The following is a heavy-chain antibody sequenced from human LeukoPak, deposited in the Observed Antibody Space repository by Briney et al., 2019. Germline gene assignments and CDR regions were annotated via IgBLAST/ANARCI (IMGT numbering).Heavy chain of an antibody. D-gene: IGHD2-15*01. V-gene: IGHV4-34*01. CDR3: ARGLYSGGSCYFDY. J-gene: IGHJ4*02. CDR2: ISHSGST. CDR1: GGSFSGYY. Sequence: SETLSLTCAVYGGSFSGYYWSWIRQPPGKGLEWIGEISHSGSTNYNPSLKSRVTISVDTSKNQFSLKLSSVTAADTAVYYCARGLYSGGSCYFDYWGQGTLVTVSS.